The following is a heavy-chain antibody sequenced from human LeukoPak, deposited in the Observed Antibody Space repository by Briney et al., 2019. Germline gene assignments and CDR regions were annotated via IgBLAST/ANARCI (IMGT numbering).Heavy chain of an antibody. CDR2: INLNSGGT. CDR1: GYTFTGYY. V-gene: IGHV1-2*02. Sequence: ASVKVSCTASGYTFTGYYMHWVRQAPGHGLGWMGWINLNSGGTNYAQKFQGRVTMTRDTSISTAYMELSRLRSDPTAVYYCARSRGQYCSSTSCRLGAFDICGQGTMVSVSS. CDR3: ARSRGQYCSSTSCRLGAFDI. J-gene: IGHJ3*02. D-gene: IGHD2-2*01.